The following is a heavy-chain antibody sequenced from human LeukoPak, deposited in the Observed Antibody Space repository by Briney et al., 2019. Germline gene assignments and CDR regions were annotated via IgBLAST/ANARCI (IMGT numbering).Heavy chain of an antibody. CDR1: GFTFSNYW. D-gene: IGHD5-12*01. CDR2: INQDGSKE. J-gene: IGHJ4*02. V-gene: IGHV3-7*01. CDR3: VRDGGVSGYDLLDY. Sequence: QPGGSLRLSCAASGFTFSNYWMTWVRQAPGKGLEWVPHINQDGSKEYYMDSVKARFTISRDNAKNSLSLQMNSLRAEDTAVYYCVRDGGVSGYDLLDYWGQGTLVTVSS.